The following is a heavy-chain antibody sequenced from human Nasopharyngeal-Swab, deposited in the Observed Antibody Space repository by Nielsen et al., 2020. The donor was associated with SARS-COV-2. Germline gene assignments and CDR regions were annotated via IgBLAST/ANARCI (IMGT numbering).Heavy chain of an antibody. CDR3: AKDLRGPYFF. CDR1: GFTVSSKY. Sequence: GESLKISCAASGFTVSSKYMSWVRQAPGKGLEWVSAIVGSGDISGSGGSTYYADSVKGRFTISRDNSKNTLSLQMNSLRAEDTAVYYCAKDLRGPYFFWGQGTLVTVSS. CDR2: IVGSGDISGSGGST. V-gene: IGHV3-23*01. D-gene: IGHD2/OR15-2a*01. J-gene: IGHJ4*02.